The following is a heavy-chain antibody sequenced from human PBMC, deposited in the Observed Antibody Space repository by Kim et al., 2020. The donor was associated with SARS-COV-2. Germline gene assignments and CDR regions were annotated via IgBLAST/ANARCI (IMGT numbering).Heavy chain of an antibody. CDR1: GGSISSGTYY. CDR3: ARDLGRGAYRAEFDP. CDR2: IYYSGST. J-gene: IGHJ5*02. V-gene: IGHV4-39*07. Sequence: SETLSLTCTVSGGSISSGTYYWAWIRQPPGKGLEWIGSIYYSGSTYYNPSLKSRVTISVDTSKNQFSLKLTSVTAADTAVYYCARDLGRGAYRAEFDPWG. D-gene: IGHD3-10*01.